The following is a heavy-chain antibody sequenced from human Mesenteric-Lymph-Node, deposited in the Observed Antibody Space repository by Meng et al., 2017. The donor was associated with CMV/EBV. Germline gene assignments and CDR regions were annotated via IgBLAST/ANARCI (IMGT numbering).Heavy chain of an antibody. V-gene: IGHV4-34*01. CDR2: INHSGST. CDR3: ARGVTIFGVVIIRAFWFDP. Sequence: GSFSGYKWGWIRQPPGKGLEWIGEINHSGSTNYNPSLKSRVTISVDTSKNQFSLKLSSVTAADTAVYYCARGVTIFGVVIIRAFWFDPWGQGTLVTVSS. J-gene: IGHJ5*02. CDR1: GSFSGYK. D-gene: IGHD3-3*01.